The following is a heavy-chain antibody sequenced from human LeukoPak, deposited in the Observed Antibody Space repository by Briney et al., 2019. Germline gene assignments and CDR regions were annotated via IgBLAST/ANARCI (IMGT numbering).Heavy chain of an antibody. CDR2: IYYSGST. J-gene: IGHJ4*02. V-gene: IGHV4-59*08. CDR1: GGSFSSYY. CDR3: ARHSYYDFWSGYSLVFDY. Sequence: SETLSLTCAVYGGSFSSYYWSWIRQPPGKGLEWIGYIYYSGSTNYNPSLKSRVTISVDTSKNQFSLKLRSVTAADTAVYYCARHSYYDFWSGYSLVFDYWGQGTLVTVSS. D-gene: IGHD3-3*01.